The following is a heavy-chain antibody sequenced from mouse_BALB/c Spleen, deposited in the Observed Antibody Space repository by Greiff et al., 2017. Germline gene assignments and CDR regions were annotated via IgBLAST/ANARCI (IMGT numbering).Heavy chain of an antibody. V-gene: IGHV1-26*01. CDR2: VNPNNGGT. CDR1: GYSFTGYY. J-gene: IGHJ1*01. Sequence: VHVKQSGPDLVKPGASVKISCKASGYSFTGYYMHWVKQSHGKSLEWIGRVNPNNGGTSYNQKFKGKAILTVDKSSSTAYMELRGLTSEDSAVYYCARKVYYGSSHWYFDVWGAGTTVTVSS. D-gene: IGHD1-1*01. CDR3: ARKVYYGSSHWYFDV.